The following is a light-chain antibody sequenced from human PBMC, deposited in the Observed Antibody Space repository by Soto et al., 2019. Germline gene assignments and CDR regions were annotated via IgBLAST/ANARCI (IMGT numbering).Light chain of an antibody. J-gene: IGLJ2*01. CDR3: SSYKSGTTVV. Sequence: QSVLTQPASVSGSPGQSITISCTGTSSDVGGYNYVSWYQHHPGKAPKLMIYDVGNRPSGVSNRFSGSKSGNTASLTISGLQAEDEADYYCSSYKSGTTVVFGGGTKLTVL. V-gene: IGLV2-14*03. CDR1: SSDVGGYNY. CDR2: DVG.